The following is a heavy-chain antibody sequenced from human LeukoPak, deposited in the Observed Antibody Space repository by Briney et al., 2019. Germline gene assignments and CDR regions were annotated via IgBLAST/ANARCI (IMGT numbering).Heavy chain of an antibody. J-gene: IGHJ4*02. CDR3: STGAPSRKSFDY. CDR2: VSGGGST. D-gene: IGHD1-14*01. V-gene: IGHV3-53*01. Sequence: TGGSLRLSCAASGFTVSGNYMSWVRQAPGKGLEWVSVVSGGGSTYYADSVRGQFTISRDTSKNTLYLQMNSLRAEDTAVYYCSTGAPSRKSFDYWGQGTLVTVSS. CDR1: GFTVSGNY.